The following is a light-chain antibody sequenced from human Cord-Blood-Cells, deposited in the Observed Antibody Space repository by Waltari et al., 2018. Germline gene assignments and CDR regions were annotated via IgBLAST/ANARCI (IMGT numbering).Light chain of an antibody. CDR1: QSVSSY. V-gene: IGKV3-11*01. Sequence: IVLTQSPATLSLSPGERATLSCRASQSVSSYLAWYQQNPGQAPRLLIYDASNRATGIPARFSGSGSGTDFTLTISSLEPEDFAVYYCQQRSNWPLTFGGGTQVEIK. CDR2: DAS. CDR3: QQRSNWPLT. J-gene: IGKJ4*01.